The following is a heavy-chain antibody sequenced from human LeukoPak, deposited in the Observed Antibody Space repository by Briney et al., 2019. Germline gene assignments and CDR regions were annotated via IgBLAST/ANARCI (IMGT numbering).Heavy chain of an antibody. D-gene: IGHD5-12*01. CDR2: IIPIFGTA. Sequence: GASVTVSRKASGGTFSSYAISWVRQAPGQGLEWMGGIIPIFGTANYAQKFQGRVTITADESTSTAYMELSSLRSEDTAVYYCARVGDYGYSGYEHPSAYYFDYWGQGTLVTVSS. J-gene: IGHJ4*02. V-gene: IGHV1-69*13. CDR3: ARVGDYGYSGYEHPSAYYFDY. CDR1: GGTFSSYA.